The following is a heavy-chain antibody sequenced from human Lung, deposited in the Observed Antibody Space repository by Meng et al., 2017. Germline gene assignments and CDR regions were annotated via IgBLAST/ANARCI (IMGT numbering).Heavy chain of an antibody. CDR3: ARDKPPNDV. V-gene: IGHV3-30*01. CDR2: MSFDGAQI. J-gene: IGHJ2*01. Sequence: VELGEAGGGVVQPGGSLRLSCAASGFTFNTYAMHWVRQAPGKGLEWVSLMSFDGAQIYYSDSVRGRFTISRDNSKNTLHLQMNSLRAEDTAVYYCARDKPPNDVWGRGTLVTVSS. CDR1: GFTFNTYA.